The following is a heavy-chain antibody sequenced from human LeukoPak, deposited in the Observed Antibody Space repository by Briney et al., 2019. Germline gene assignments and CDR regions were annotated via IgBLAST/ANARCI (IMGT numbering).Heavy chain of an antibody. D-gene: IGHD6-19*01. Sequence: SETLSLTCTVSGNFISSGFYWVWLRQTPGKGLQWIGSLYSTGTTYYNPSLAGRVTVSTDSSKNQLSLKLRSVTAADSAVYYCAGQWAVANTRRFAIWGQGSRVTVSS. CDR1: GNFISSGFY. CDR2: LYSTGTT. CDR3: AGQWAVANTRRFAI. V-gene: IGHV4-38-2*02. J-gene: IGHJ3*02.